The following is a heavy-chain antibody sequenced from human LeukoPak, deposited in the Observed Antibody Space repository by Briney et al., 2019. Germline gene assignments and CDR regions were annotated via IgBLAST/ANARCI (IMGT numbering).Heavy chain of an antibody. J-gene: IGHJ4*02. V-gene: IGHV3-74*01. CDR1: GFTFSSYW. Sequence: GGSLRLSCAASGFTFSSYWMHWVRQVPGKGLVWVARITSDGGSTSHADFVRGRFTISRDNAQNTLYLQMNSLRAEDTGVYYCARDRAVGEPFDSWGQGTLVTVSS. CDR2: ITSDGGST. CDR3: ARDRAVGEPFDS. D-gene: IGHD1-14*01.